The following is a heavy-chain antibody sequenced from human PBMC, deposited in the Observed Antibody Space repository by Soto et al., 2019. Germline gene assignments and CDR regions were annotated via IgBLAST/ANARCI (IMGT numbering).Heavy chain of an antibody. V-gene: IGHV3-30*18. CDR2: ISYDGSNK. CDR1: GFTFSSYG. CDR3: AKELLWFGELLMRYYYYGMDV. J-gene: IGHJ6*02. Sequence: GGSLRLSCAASGFTFSSYGMHWVRQAPGKGLEWVAVISYDGSNKYYADSVKGRFTISRDNSKNTLYLQMNSLRAEDTAVYYCAKELLWFGELLMRYYYYGMDVWGQGTTVTVSS. D-gene: IGHD3-10*01.